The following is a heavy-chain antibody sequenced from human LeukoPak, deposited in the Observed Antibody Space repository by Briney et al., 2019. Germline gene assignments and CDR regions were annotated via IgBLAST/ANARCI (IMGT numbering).Heavy chain of an antibody. CDR2: IYYSGNT. J-gene: IGHJ4*02. Sequence: PSETLSLTCTVSGGSISSYYWSWIRQPPGKGLEWIGYIYYSGNTNYNPSLKSRVTISIDTSKNQFSLKLSSVTAADTAVYYCARVGQGSSDHWGQGTLVTVSS. V-gene: IGHV4-59*01. CDR3: ARVGQGSSDH. CDR1: GGSISSYY.